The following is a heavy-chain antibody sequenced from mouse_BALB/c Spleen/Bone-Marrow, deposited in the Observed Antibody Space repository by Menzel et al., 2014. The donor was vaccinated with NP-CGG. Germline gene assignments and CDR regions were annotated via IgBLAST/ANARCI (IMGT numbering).Heavy chain of an antibody. J-gene: IGHJ4*01. Sequence: VQLQQSGGGLVQPGGSLKLSCAASGFDFSRYWMSWVRQAPGKGLEWIGEINPDSSTINYTPSLKDKFIISRDNAKNTLYLQMSKVRSEDTALYYCARQGYRYDLRVYAMTTGVKEPQSPSPQ. CDR1: GFDFSRYW. CDR3: ARQGYRYDLRVYAMTT. CDR2: INPDSSTI. V-gene: IGHV4-1*02. D-gene: IGHD2-14*01.